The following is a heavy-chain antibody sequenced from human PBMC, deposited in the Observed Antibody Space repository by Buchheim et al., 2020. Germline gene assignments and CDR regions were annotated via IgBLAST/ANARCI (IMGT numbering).Heavy chain of an antibody. CDR2: INHSGST. D-gene: IGHD3-3*01. CDR3: ARGTGGDFWSGYYG. J-gene: IGHJ4*02. Sequence: QVQLQQWGAGLLKPSETLSLTCAVYGGSFSGYYWSWIRQPPGKGLEWIGEINHSGSTNYNPSLKRRVTISVDTSKNQFSLKLSSVTAADTAVYYCARGTGGDFWSGYYGWGQGTL. CDR1: GGSFSGYY. V-gene: IGHV4-34*01.